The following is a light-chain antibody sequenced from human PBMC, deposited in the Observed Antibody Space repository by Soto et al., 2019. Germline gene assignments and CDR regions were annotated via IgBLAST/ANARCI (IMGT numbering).Light chain of an antibody. CDR2: GNN. CDR1: SSNIGAPFD. CDR3: QSYDGSLSAVV. Sequence: QSVLTQPPSVSGAPGQRVTISCTGSSSNIGAPFDVHWYQHFPGAVPKLLIYGNNKRPSWVPDRFSGSKSGSSASLAITGLQAEDEADYYCQSYDGSLSAVVFGGGTKVTVL. J-gene: IGLJ2*01. V-gene: IGLV1-40*01.